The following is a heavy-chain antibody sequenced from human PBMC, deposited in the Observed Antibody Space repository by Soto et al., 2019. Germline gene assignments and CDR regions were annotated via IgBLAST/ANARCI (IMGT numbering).Heavy chain of an antibody. V-gene: IGHV3-9*01. D-gene: IGHD5-12*01. CDR3: AKDKTREYSGYEDY. CDR2: ISGNSGSI. Sequence: VPLVESGGGLVQPGRSLRLSGAASGFTFDDYAMHWVRQAPGKGLEWVSGISGNSGSIGYADSVKGRFTISRDNAKNSLDLQMNSLRAEDTALYYCAKDKTREYSGYEDYWGQGTLVTVSS. J-gene: IGHJ4*02. CDR1: GFTFDDYA.